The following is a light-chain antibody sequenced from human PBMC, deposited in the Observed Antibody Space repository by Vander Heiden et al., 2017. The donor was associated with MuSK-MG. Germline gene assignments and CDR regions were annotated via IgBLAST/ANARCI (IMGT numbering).Light chain of an antibody. J-gene: IGKJ2*01. V-gene: IGKV3-20*01. CDR3: QQYGSSYT. CDR1: QSVSSSY. Sequence: IVLPQSPGTLSLSPGERATLSCRASQSVSSSYLAWYQQQPGQAPRLLIYGASSRATGIPDRFSGSGSGTDFTLTISRLEPEDFAVYYCQQYGSSYTFGQGTKLEIK. CDR2: GAS.